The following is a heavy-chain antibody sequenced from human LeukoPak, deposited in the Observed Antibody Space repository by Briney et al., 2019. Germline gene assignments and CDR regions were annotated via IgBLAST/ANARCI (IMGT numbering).Heavy chain of an antibody. CDR1: GGSISDFY. J-gene: IGHJ6*03. Sequence: SETLSLTCTVSGGSISDFYWSWMRQPAGKGLEWIGRIYSSGSNNYSPSLKRRVTISLDKSKKQFSLKLTSVTAADTAMYYCARVNRGYSSGYGGYHYYYMDVWGKGTTVTAS. V-gene: IGHV4-4*07. CDR3: ARVNRGYSSGYGGYHYYYMDV. CDR2: IYSSGSN. D-gene: IGHD5-18*01.